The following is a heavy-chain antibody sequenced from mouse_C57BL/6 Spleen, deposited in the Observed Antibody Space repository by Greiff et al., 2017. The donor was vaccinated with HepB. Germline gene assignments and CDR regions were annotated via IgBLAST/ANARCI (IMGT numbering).Heavy chain of an antibody. CDR3: AIDVRAWFAY. CDR1: GYTFTSYW. CDR2: IHPSDSDT. V-gene: IGHV1-74*01. J-gene: IGHJ3*01. Sequence: QVHVKQPGAELVKPGASVKVSCKASGYTFTSYWMHWVKQRPGQGLEWIGRIHPSDSDTNYNQKFKGKATLTVDKSSSTADMQLSSRTSEDSAVYYCAIDVRAWFAYWGQGTLVTVSA. D-gene: IGHD3-3*01.